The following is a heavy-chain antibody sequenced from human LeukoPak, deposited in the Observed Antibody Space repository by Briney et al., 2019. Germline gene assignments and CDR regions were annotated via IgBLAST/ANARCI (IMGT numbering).Heavy chain of an antibody. V-gene: IGHV3-30*18. D-gene: IGHD6-13*01. CDR3: AKDRRNSWSIDY. J-gene: IGHJ4*02. Sequence: QPGGSLRLSCAASGFTFGYYGMHWVRQAPGKGLEWVAIISYDEDNKKFADSVKGRFTISRDNSKNTLYLQMNSLRAEDTAVYYCAKDRRNSWSIDYWGQGTLVTVSS. CDR2: ISYDEDNK. CDR1: GFTFGYYG.